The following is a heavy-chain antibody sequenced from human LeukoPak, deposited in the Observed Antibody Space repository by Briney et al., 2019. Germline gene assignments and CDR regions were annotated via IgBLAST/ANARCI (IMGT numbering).Heavy chain of an antibody. Sequence: PSETLSLTCTVSGGSISSSSYYWGWIRQPPVKGLEWIGTIYFTGSTYYNPSLMSRVTMSVGTSKNQFSLKLTSVTAADTAVYYCARVRSTSLPDYWGQGTLVTVSS. CDR1: GGSISSSSYY. CDR2: IYFTGST. V-gene: IGHV4-39*01. D-gene: IGHD2-2*01. CDR3: ARVRSTSLPDY. J-gene: IGHJ4*02.